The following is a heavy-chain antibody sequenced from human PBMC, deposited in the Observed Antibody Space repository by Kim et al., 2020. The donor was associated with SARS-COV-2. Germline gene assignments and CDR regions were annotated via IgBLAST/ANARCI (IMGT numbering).Heavy chain of an antibody. CDR3: ASYMAAFDY. V-gene: IGHV4-39*01. CDR2: GST. J-gene: IGHJ4*02. Sequence: GSTYYNPSLKSRVTISVDTSKNQFSLKLSSVTAADTAVYYCASYMAAFDYWGQGTLVTVSS.